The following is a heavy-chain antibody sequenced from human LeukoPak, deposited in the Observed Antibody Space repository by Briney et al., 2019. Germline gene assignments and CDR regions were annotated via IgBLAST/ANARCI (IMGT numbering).Heavy chain of an antibody. Sequence: SETLSLTRTVSGGSIRSYYWSWIRQPPGKGLEWIGYIYDSGSTNYNPSLKSRVTISVDTSNNQFSLKLSSVTAADSAVYYCARAAYGSGSYPLDYWGQGTLVTVSS. D-gene: IGHD3-10*01. CDR1: GGSIRSYY. V-gene: IGHV4-59*01. CDR3: ARAAYGSGSYPLDY. CDR2: IYDSGST. J-gene: IGHJ4*02.